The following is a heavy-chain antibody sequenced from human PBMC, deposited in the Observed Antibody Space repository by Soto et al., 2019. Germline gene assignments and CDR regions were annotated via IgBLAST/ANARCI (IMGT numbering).Heavy chain of an antibody. CDR2: INHSGST. CDR1: GGSFSGYY. Sequence: PSETLSLTCAVYGGSFSGYYWSWIRQPPGKGLEWIGEINHSGSTNYNPSLKSRVTISVDTSKNQFSLKLSNLRSDDTAVYYCARGGGTILAPLPWGPGTLVTVSS. V-gene: IGHV4-34*01. D-gene: IGHD3-3*01. CDR3: ARGGGTILAPLP. J-gene: IGHJ5*02.